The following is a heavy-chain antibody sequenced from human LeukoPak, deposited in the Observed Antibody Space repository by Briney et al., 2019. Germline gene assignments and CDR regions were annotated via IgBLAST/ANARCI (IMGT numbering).Heavy chain of an antibody. D-gene: IGHD3-9*01. V-gene: IGHV3-23*01. CDR1: GFTFSSYA. J-gene: IGHJ4*02. Sequence: HPGRSLRLSCAASGFTFSSYAMSWVRQAPGKGLEWVSAISGSGGSTYYADSVKGRFTISRDNSKNTLYLQMNSLRAEDTAVYYCATGGGILTGYYSYWGQGTLVTVSS. CDR3: ATGGGILTGYYSY. CDR2: ISGSGGST.